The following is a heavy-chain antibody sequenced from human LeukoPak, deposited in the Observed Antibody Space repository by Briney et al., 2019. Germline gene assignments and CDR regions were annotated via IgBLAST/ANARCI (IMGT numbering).Heavy chain of an antibody. CDR3: ARFLADITPVDP. V-gene: IGHV1-18*01. Sequence: ASVKVSCKASGYTFTSYGISWVRQAPGQGLEWMGWISAYNGNTNYAQKLQGRVTMTTDTSASTAYMELSRLRSDDTAVYYCARFLADITPVDPWGQGTLVTVSS. CDR1: GYTFTSYG. CDR2: ISAYNGNT. J-gene: IGHJ5*02. D-gene: IGHD3-9*01.